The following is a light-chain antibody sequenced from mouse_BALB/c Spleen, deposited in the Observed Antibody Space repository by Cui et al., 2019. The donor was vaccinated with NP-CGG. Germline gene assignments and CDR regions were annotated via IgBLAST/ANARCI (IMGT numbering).Light chain of an antibody. CDR3: ALWYSNHWV. CDR1: TGAVTTSNY. V-gene: IGLV1*01. CDR2: GTN. J-gene: IGLJ1*01. Sequence: QAVVPRESALTTSPGGTVTLTCRSSTGAVTTSNYANWVQEKPDHLFTGLIGGTNNRTPGVPARFSGSLIGDKAALTITGAQTEDEAIYFCALWYSNHWVFGGGTKLTVL.